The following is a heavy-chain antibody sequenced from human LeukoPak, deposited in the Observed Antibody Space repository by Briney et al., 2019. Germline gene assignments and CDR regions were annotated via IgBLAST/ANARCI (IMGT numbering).Heavy chain of an antibody. D-gene: IGHD1-26*01. CDR1: GGSISSYY. Sequence: SETLSLTCTVSGGSISSYYWSWIRQPAGKGLEWIGRIYTRGSTNYNASLKSRVSMSVDTSKNQFSLKPSSVTAADTAVFYCARENSGSYREFDYWGQGTLVTVSS. CDR2: IYTRGST. V-gene: IGHV4-4*07. J-gene: IGHJ4*02. CDR3: ARENSGSYREFDY.